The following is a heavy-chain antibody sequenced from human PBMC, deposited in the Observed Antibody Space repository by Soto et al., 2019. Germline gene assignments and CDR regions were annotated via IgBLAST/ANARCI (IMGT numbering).Heavy chain of an antibody. V-gene: IGHV3-74*01. CDR1: GFTFSNYW. J-gene: IGHJ4*02. D-gene: IGHD3-10*01. CDR2: INGGGDTT. Sequence: EVQLVESGGGLVQPGGSLRLSCAASGFTFSNYWMHWVRQAPGKGLVWVSNINGGGDTTNYADSVKGRFTISTDKAKNAVYLQMNSLRVEDTAVYDCVRYGSGTWDYWGQGTLVSVSS. CDR3: VRYGSGTWDY.